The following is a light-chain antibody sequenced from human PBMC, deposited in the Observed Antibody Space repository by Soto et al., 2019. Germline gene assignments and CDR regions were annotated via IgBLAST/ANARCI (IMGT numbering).Light chain of an antibody. J-gene: IGKJ2*01. CDR3: QQSYTTPVYS. Sequence: DIQMTQSPSSLSASVGDRVTITCRASQNLIFELNWYQQKPGKAPKLLIYAASNLQSGVPSRFSGSGSGTDFTLTISSLQPEDFATYFCQQSYTTPVYSFGQGTKLEIK. CDR1: QNLIFE. CDR2: AAS. V-gene: IGKV1-39*01.